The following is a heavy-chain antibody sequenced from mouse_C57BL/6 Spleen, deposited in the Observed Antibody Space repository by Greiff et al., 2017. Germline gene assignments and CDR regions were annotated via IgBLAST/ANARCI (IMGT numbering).Heavy chain of an antibody. CDR2: ISSGGSYT. V-gene: IGHV5-6*01. D-gene: IGHD5-5*01. Sequence: EVQLVESGGDLVKPGGSLTLSCAASGFTFSSYGMSWVRPTPDKRLEWVATISSGGSYTYYPDSVKGRFTISRDNAKNTLYLQMSSLKSEDTALYDCANRSDYPIAYWGQGTPATVSA. CDR1: GFTFSSYG. CDR3: ANRSDYPIAY. J-gene: IGHJ3*01.